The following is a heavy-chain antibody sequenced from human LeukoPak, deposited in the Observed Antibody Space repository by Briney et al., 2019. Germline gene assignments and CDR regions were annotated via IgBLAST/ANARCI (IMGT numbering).Heavy chain of an antibody. D-gene: IGHD3-3*01. J-gene: IGHJ6*02. Sequence: GGSLRPSCAASGFTFSSYAMSWVRQAPGKGLEWVSAISGSGGSTYYADSVKGRFSISRDNSKNTLYLQMNSLRAEDTAVYYCASSYYDFWSGYSSYGMDVWGQGTTVTVSS. V-gene: IGHV3-23*01. CDR2: ISGSGGST. CDR3: ASSYYDFWSGYSSYGMDV. CDR1: GFTFSSYA.